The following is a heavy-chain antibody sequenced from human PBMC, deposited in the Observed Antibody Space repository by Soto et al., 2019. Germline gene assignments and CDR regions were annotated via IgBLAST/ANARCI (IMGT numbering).Heavy chain of an antibody. D-gene: IGHD1-7*01. J-gene: IGHJ6*02. CDR1: GFTFTNFA. CDR2: ISNSGSTT. CDR3: ASQVGELRYYSHGMDV. V-gene: IGHV3-48*03. Sequence: PGGSLRLSCAASGFTFTNFAMSWVRQAPGKGLEWVSYISNSGSTTYSADSVKGRFTISRDNAKDSLYLQMNSLGAEDTAVYYCASQVGELRYYSHGMDVWGHRTKVTLS.